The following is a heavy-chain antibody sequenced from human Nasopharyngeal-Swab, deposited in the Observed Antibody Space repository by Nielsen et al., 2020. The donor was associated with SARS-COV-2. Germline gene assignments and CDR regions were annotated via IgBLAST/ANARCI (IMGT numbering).Heavy chain of an antibody. CDR1: GGSFSGYY. Sequence: SETLSLICAVYGGSFSGYYRSWIRQPPGKGLEWIGEINHSGSTNYNPSLKSRVTISVDTSKNQFSLKLSSVTAADTAVYYCARGSPTVDYWGQGTLVTVSS. CDR2: INHSGST. J-gene: IGHJ4*02. CDR3: ARGSPTVDY. V-gene: IGHV4-34*01.